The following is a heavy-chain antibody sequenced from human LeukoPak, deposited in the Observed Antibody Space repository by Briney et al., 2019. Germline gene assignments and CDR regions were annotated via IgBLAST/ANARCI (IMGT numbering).Heavy chain of an antibody. J-gene: IGHJ4*02. CDR2: IYYSGST. V-gene: IGHV4-59*01. Sequence: SETLSLTCTVSGGSISSYYWSWIRQPPGKGLEWIGYIYYSGSTNYNPSLKSRVTISVDTSKNQFSLKLSSVTAADTAVYYCARGPPIFDYWGQGTLVTVSS. CDR3: ARGPPIFDY. CDR1: GGSISSYY.